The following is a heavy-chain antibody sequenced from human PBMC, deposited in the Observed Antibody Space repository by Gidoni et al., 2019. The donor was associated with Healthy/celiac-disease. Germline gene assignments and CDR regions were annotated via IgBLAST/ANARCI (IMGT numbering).Heavy chain of an antibody. CDR3: ARDVDLYCSSTSCLSYFDY. J-gene: IGHJ4*02. V-gene: IGHV3-33*01. CDR2: IWYDGSNK. CDR1: GFTFSSYG. Sequence: QVQLVESGGGVVQPGRSLRLSCAASGFTFSSYGMHWVRQAPGKGLERVAVIWYDGSNKYYADSVKGRFTISRDNSKNTLYLQMNSLRAEDTAVYYCARDVDLYCSSTSCLSYFDYWGQGTLVTVSS. D-gene: IGHD2-2*01.